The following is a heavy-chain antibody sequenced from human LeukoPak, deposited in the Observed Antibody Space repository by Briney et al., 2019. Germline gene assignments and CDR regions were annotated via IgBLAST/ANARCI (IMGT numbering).Heavy chain of an antibody. V-gene: IGHV4-59*08. Sequence: IGYIYYSGSTNYNPSLKSRVTISVDTSKNQFSLKLSSVTAADTAVYYCARHTSGSYFRFDYWGQGTLVTVSS. J-gene: IGHJ4*02. D-gene: IGHD1-26*01. CDR2: IYYSGST. CDR3: ARHTSGSYFRFDY.